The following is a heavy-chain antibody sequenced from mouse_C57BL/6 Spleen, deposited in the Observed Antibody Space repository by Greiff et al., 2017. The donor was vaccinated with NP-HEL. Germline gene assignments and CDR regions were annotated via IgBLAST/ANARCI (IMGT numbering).Heavy chain of an antibody. CDR2: ISYDGSN. Sequence: EVKLMESGPGLVKPSQSLSLTCSVTGYSITSGYYWNWIRQFPGNKLEWMGYISYDGSNNYNPSLKNRISITRDTSKNQFFLKLNSVTTEDTATYYCARLLITYYYAMDYWGQGTSVTVSS. CDR3: ARLLITYYYAMDY. D-gene: IGHD1-1*01. J-gene: IGHJ4*01. CDR1: GYSITSGYY. V-gene: IGHV3-6*01.